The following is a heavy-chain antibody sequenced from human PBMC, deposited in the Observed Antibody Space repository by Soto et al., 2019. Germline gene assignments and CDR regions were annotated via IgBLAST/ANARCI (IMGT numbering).Heavy chain of an antibody. Sequence: QVQLLQSGAEGKKPGASGKVSCKVSGHTLTELSMHWVRQAPGRGLEWMGGLDPEDGETIFVQKFQGRVNMTEETSTDSTYMELTSLRTEDTAVYYCAAGGTRWLHSPFDYWGQGTLVTISS. V-gene: IGHV1-24*01. J-gene: IGHJ4*02. CDR3: AAGGTRWLHSPFDY. D-gene: IGHD1-1*01. CDR1: GHTLTELS. CDR2: LDPEDGET.